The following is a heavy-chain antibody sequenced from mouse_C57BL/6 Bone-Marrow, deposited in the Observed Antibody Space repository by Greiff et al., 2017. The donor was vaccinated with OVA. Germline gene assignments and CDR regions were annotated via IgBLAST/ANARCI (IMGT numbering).Heavy chain of an antibody. CDR3: ARQDYGSSYDWYIDV. CDR2: ISSGSSTI. Sequence: EVMLVESGGGLVKPGGSLKLSCAASGFTFSDYGMHWVRQAPEQGLEWVAYISSGSSTIYYADTVKGRFTISRDNAKNTLFLQMTSLRSEETAMYYCARQDYGSSYDWYIDVWGTGTTVTVSS. D-gene: IGHD1-1*01. J-gene: IGHJ1*03. CDR1: GFTFSDYG. V-gene: IGHV5-17*01.